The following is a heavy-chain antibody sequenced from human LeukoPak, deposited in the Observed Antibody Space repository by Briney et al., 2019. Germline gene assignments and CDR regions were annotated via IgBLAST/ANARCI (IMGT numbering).Heavy chain of an antibody. CDR3: ARRQYSGSGSYYYFDY. D-gene: IGHD3-10*01. V-gene: IGHV4-39*01. CDR2: IYYTGST. CDR1: GDSITGYY. Sequence: PSETLSLTCSVSGDSITGYYWGWIRQPPGKGLEWVGNIYYTGSTYYNPSLKSRVTISVDTSKNQFSLKLSSVTAADTAVYYCARRQYSGSGSYYYFDYWGQGTLVTVSS. J-gene: IGHJ4*02.